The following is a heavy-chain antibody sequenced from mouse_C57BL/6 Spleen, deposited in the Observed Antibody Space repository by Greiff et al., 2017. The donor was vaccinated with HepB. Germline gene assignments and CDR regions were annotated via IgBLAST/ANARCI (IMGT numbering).Heavy chain of an antibody. CDR3: AREANWGHFDY. V-gene: IGHV1-80*01. Sequence: QVQLQQSGAELVKPGASVKISCKASGYAFSSYWMNWVKQRPGKGLEWIGQIYPGDGDTNYNGKFKGKATLTADKSSSTAYMQLSSLTSEDSAVYFCAREANWGHFDYWGQGTTLTVSS. CDR1: GYAFSSYW. CDR2: IYPGDGDT. J-gene: IGHJ2*01. D-gene: IGHD4-1*01.